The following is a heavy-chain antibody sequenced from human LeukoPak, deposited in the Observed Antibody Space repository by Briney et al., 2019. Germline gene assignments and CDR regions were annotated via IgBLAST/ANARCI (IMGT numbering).Heavy chain of an antibody. CDR3: ARDLGGRGIPVYYFDY. D-gene: IGHD4-23*01. V-gene: IGHV3-66*01. CDR2: IYSGGST. Sequence: PGGSLRLSCAVSGFTVSSNYMSWVRQAPGKGLEWVSVIYSGGSTYYADSVKGRFTISRDNSKNTLYLQMNSLRAEDTAVYYCARDLGGRGIPVYYFDYWGQGTQVTVSS. CDR1: GFTVSSNY. J-gene: IGHJ4*02.